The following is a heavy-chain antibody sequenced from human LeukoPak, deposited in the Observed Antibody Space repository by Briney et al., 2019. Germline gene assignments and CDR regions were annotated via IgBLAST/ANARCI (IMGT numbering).Heavy chain of an antibody. Sequence: GGSLRLSCAASGFTVSSNYIWVRQAPGKGLEWVSVTYSGGSTSYADSVKGRFTISRDNSKNTLYLQMNSLRAEDTAVYYCAKTPIIKGWVGPFDYWGQGTLVTVSS. V-gene: IGHV3-53*05. D-gene: IGHD1-26*01. CDR3: AKTPIIKGWVGPFDY. J-gene: IGHJ4*02. CDR2: TYSGGST. CDR1: GFTVSSNY.